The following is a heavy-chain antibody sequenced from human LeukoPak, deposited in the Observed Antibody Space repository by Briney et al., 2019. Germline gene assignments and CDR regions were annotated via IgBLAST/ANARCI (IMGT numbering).Heavy chain of an antibody. CDR2: ISYDGSNK. J-gene: IGHJ4*02. Sequence: RSLRLSCAASGFTFSSYGMHWVRQAPGKGLEWVAVISYDGSNKYYADSVKGRFTISRDNSKNTLYLQMNSLRAEDTAVYYCASTNLVGAVSLDYWGQGTLVTVSS. V-gene: IGHV3-30*03. CDR1: GFTFSSYG. CDR3: ASTNLVGAVSLDY. D-gene: IGHD1-26*01.